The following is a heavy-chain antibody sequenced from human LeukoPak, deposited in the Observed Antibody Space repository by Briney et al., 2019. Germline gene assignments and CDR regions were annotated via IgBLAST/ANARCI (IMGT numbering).Heavy chain of an antibody. Sequence: LRLSCVASGFTFSAYYISWIRQPPGKGLEWIGYVYYRGNTNYNPSLKSRVTISVDMSKNQFSLKLRSVTAADSAVYYCARTGYSSDYYGMDVWGQGTTVTVS. CDR3: ARTGYSSDYYGMDV. D-gene: IGHD6-19*01. J-gene: IGHJ6*02. CDR1: GFTFSAYY. V-gene: IGHV4-59*01. CDR2: VYYRGNT.